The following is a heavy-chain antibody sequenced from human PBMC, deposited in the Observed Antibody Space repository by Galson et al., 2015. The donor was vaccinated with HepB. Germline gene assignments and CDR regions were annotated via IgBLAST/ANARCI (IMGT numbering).Heavy chain of an antibody. V-gene: IGHV3-53*04. CDR2: IYSGGST. D-gene: IGHD1-20*01. J-gene: IGHJ4*02. CDR1: GFTFSSYS. Sequence: SLRPSCAASGFTFSSYSMNWVRQAPGKGLEWVSVIYSGGSTYYADSVKGRFTISRHNSKNTLYLQMNSLRAEDTAVYYCARAGRMDNWNDVFGFDYWGQGTLVAVSS. CDR3: ARAGRMDNWNDVFGFDY.